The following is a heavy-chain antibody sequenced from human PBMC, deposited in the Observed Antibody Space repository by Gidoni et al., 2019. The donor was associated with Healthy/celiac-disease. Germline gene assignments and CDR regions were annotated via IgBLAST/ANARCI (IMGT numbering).Heavy chain of an antibody. J-gene: IGHJ4*02. Sequence: EVQLLESGGGLVQPGGSLRLSCPASGFTFSSDAMTWVRQAPGKGLEWVSASSGSGDTTYYADSVKGRFTISRDISKNTLFLHMNSLRAEDTAVYYCTRPGSAWYFHYWGQGTLVTVSS. CDR1: GFTFSSDA. CDR3: TRPGSAWYFHY. V-gene: IGHV3-23*01. CDR2: SSGSGDTT. D-gene: IGHD6-19*01.